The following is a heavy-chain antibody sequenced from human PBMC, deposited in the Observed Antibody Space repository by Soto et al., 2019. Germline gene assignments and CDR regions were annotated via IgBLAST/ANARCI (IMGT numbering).Heavy chain of an antibody. D-gene: IGHD2-15*01. J-gene: IGHJ4*02. CDR2: IYYSGNT. CDR3: AREGGRYCSGGSCQVDY. V-gene: IGHV4-39*02. CDR1: GGSISSSSYY. Sequence: QLQLQESGPGLVKPSETLSLTCTVSGGSISSSSYYWGWIRQPPGKGLAWIGSIYYSGNTYYTPSLKSRVPLSVDTSKNQFSLTLSSVTAADTAVYYCAREGGRYCSGGSCQVDYWGQGTLVTVSS.